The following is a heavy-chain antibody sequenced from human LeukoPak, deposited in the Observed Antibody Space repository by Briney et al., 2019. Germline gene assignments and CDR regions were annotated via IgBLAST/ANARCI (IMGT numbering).Heavy chain of an antibody. CDR2: ISSDGTTT. D-gene: IGHD2-15*01. V-gene: IGHV3-74*01. J-gene: IGHJ4*02. CDR3: AGRWSFDY. Sequence: GGSLRLSCAVSGFTFSDDWMHWVRQAPGKGLVWVSRISSDGTTTNYADYVKGRLTIPRDNAKNTLYLQMDSLRAEDTAVYYCAGRWSFDYWGQGTLVTVSS. CDR1: GFTFSDDW.